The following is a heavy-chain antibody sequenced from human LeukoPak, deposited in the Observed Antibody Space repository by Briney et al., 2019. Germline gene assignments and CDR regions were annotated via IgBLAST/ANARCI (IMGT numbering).Heavy chain of an antibody. CDR3: AREKVAAAGTKTFDP. D-gene: IGHD6-13*01. CDR2: ISAYNGNT. V-gene: IGHV1-18*01. J-gene: IGHJ5*02. CDR1: GYTFTSYG. Sequence: ASVKVSCKASGYTFTSYGISWVRQAPGQGLEWMGWISAYNGNTNYAQKLQGRVTMTTDTSTSTAYMELRSLRSDDTAVYYCAREKVAAAGTKTFDPWGQGTLVTVSS.